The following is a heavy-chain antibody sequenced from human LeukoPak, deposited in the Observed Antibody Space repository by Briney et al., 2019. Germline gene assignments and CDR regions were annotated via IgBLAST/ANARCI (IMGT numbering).Heavy chain of an antibody. Sequence: PSETLSLTCTVSGGSISSYYWSWIRQPQGKGLEWIGYIYYSGSTNYNPTLKSRVTISVDTSKNQFSLKLSSVTAADTAVYYCARSYAHGELLRGAFDYWGQGTLVTVSS. V-gene: IGHV4-59*01. D-gene: IGHD1-26*01. CDR3: ARSYAHGELLRGAFDY. CDR1: GGSISSYY. CDR2: IYYSGST. J-gene: IGHJ4*02.